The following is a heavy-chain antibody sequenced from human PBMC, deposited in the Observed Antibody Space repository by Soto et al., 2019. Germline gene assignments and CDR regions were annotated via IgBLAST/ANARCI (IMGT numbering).Heavy chain of an antibody. J-gene: IGHJ4*02. D-gene: IGHD5-12*01. V-gene: IGHV1-69*12. Sequence: QVQLVQSGAEVKKPESSVKVSCKAPGGTFSTYAISWVRQAPGQGLEWMGGIIPMFGTANYAQRFQDRVTITAGEYTKTVYLELSSLRSEYTAVYFCASGIRLWLRRINNGYSGWGQGTLVTVSS. CDR2: IIPMFGTA. CDR3: ASGIRLWLRRINNGYSG. CDR1: GGTFSTYA.